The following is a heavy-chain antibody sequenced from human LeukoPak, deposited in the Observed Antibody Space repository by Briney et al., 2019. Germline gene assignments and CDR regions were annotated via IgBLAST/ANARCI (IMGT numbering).Heavy chain of an antibody. CDR2: INHSGST. Sequence: SETLSLTCAVYGGSFSGYYWSWIRQPPVKGLEWIGEINHSGSTNYNPSLKSRVTISVDTSKNQFSLKLSSVTAADTAVYYCARGSPITMIVVVIRSSNWFDPWGQGTLVTVSS. V-gene: IGHV4-34*01. CDR1: GGSFSGYY. D-gene: IGHD3-22*01. J-gene: IGHJ5*02. CDR3: ARGSPITMIVVVIRSSNWFDP.